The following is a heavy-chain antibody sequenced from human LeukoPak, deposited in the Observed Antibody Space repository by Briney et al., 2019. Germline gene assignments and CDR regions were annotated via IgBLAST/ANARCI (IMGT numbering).Heavy chain of an antibody. CDR2: IYSEGST. CDR1: GITVSSNY. CDR3: VRSNCNSCYLGVWYYFDY. J-gene: IGHJ4*02. Sequence: HPGGSLRLSCAASGITVSSNYMSWVRQAPGKGLEWVSVIYSEGSTYYADSVKGRFTISRDNSKNTLYLQMNSLRAEDTAVYYCVRSNCNSCYLGVWYYFDYWGQGTLVTVSS. D-gene: IGHD1/OR15-1a*01. V-gene: IGHV3-66*01.